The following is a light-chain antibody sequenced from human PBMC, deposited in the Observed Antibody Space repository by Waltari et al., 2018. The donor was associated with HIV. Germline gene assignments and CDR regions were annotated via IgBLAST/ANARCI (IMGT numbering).Light chain of an antibody. CDR2: WAS. J-gene: IGKJ4*01. CDR1: QGLLYSSNNKNY. Sequence: DIVMTQSPDSLAVSLGERATLNCKSRQGLLYSSNNKNYLAWYQQKPRQPPKLLIYWASTRESGVPERFRGSGSGTDFTLTISSLQAEDVAVYYCQQYYTIPLTFGGGTKVEIK. CDR3: QQYYTIPLT. V-gene: IGKV4-1*01.